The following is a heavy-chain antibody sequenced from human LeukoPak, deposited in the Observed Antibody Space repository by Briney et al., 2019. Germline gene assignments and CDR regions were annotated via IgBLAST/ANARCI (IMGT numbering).Heavy chain of an antibody. CDR1: GFTFSSYA. CDR3: AKSVYGSGIYYGMDV. Sequence: PGGSLRLSCAASGFTFSSYALHWVRQAPGKGLEWVAFIRYDGSNKYYADSVKGRFTISRDNSKNTLYLQMNSLRAEDTAVYYCAKSVYGSGIYYGMDVWGQGTTVTVSS. D-gene: IGHD3-10*01. V-gene: IGHV3-30*02. CDR2: IRYDGSNK. J-gene: IGHJ6*02.